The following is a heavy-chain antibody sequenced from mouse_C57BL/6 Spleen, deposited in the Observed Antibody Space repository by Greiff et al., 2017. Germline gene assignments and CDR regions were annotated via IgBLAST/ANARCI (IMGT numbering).Heavy chain of an antibody. CDR3: ARKTGPYYAMDY. V-gene: IGHV1-50*01. D-gene: IGHD4-1*01. CDR1: GYTFTSYW. J-gene: IGHJ4*01. CDR2: IDPSDSYT. Sequence: QVQLQQPGAELVKPGASVKLSCKASGYTFTSYWMQWVKQRPGQGLEWIGEIDPSDSYTNYNQKFKGKATLTVDTSSSTAYMQLNSLTSEDSAVYYCARKTGPYYAMDYWGQGTSVTVSS.